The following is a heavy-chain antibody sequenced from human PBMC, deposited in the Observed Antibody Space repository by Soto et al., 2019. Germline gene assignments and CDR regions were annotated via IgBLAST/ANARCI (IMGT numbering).Heavy chain of an antibody. CDR3: ARESEDLTSNFDY. Sequence: PGGSLRLSCAASGFSFRNYAMNWVRQAPGKGLEWVSSISSTTNYIYYADSMKGRFTVSRDNAKNSVYLEMNSLSAEDTAVYYCARESEDLTSNFDYWGQGTLVTVSS. CDR2: ISSTTNYI. V-gene: IGHV3-21*01. CDR1: GFSFRNYA. J-gene: IGHJ4*02.